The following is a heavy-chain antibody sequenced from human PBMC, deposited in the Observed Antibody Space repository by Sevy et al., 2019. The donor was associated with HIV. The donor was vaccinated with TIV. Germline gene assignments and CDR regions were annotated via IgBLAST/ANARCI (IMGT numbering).Heavy chain of an antibody. CDR1: GFTFSSYA. J-gene: IGHJ4*02. Sequence: GGSLRLSCAASGFTFSSYAMSWVRQAPGKGLEWVSAISGSGGSTYYADSVKGRFTISRDNSKNTRYLQMNSLRAEDTAVYYCAFGGFPYYYDSSGYYEFDYWGQGTLVTVSS. CDR2: ISGSGGST. CDR3: AFGGFPYYYDSSGYYEFDY. D-gene: IGHD3-22*01. V-gene: IGHV3-23*01.